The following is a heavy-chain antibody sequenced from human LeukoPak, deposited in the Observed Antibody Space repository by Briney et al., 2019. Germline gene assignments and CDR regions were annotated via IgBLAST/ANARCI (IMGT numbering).Heavy chain of an antibody. D-gene: IGHD2-8*01. CDR2: ITTTGDRT. CDR3: VRDTKDY. V-gene: IGHV3-48*04. J-gene: IGHJ4*02. CDR1: GFTFSSYG. Sequence: GGSLRLSCAASGFTFSSYGMHWVRQAPGKGLEWIAYITTTGDRTQYADSVKGRFTISRDNTKNSLYLQLNNLRADDTALYYCVRDTKDYWGQGTLVTVSS.